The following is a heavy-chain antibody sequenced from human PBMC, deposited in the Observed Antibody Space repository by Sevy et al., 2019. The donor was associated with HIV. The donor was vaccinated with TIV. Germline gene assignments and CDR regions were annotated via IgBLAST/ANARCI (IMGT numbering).Heavy chain of an antibody. CDR1: GGSISSYY. CDR2: IYTSGST. D-gene: IGHD6-13*01. CDR3: AREEQLVPTYYYYGMDV. Sequence: SETLSLTCTVSGGSISSYYWSWIRQPAGKGLEWIGRIYTSGSTNYNPSLKSRVTMSVDTSKNQFSLKLSSVTAADTAVYYCAREEQLVPTYYYYGMDVWGQGTTVTVSS. V-gene: IGHV4-4*07. J-gene: IGHJ6*02.